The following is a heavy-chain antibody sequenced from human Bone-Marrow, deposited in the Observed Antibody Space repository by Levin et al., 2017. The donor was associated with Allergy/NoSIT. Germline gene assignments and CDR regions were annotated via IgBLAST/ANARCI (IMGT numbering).Heavy chain of an antibody. CDR3: ARDHRSGWF. J-gene: IGHJ4*02. D-gene: IGHD6-13*01. Sequence: GGSLRLSCAASGFTFSDYYMSWIRQAPGKGLEWISYISTSGTTIYYADSVKGRFTISRDNANNSLYLRMNSLRVEDTAIYYDARDHRSGWFWGQGTRVTVSS. CDR2: ISTSGTTI. V-gene: IGHV3-11*01. CDR1: GFTFSDYY.